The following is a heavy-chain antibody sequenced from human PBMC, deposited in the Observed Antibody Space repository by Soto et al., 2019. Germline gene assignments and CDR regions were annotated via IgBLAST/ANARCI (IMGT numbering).Heavy chain of an antibody. CDR3: AKGGDDSSGYYYIWFYYFDY. V-gene: IGHV3-23*01. J-gene: IGHJ4*02. CDR1: GFTFSSYA. D-gene: IGHD3-22*01. CDR2: ISGSGGST. Sequence: EVQLLESGGGLVQPGGSLRLSCAASGFTFSSYAMSWVRQAPGKGLEWVSAISGSGGSTYYAGSVKGRFTISRDNSKNTLYLQMNSLRAEDTAVYYCAKGGDDSSGYYYIWFYYFDYWGQGTLVTVSS.